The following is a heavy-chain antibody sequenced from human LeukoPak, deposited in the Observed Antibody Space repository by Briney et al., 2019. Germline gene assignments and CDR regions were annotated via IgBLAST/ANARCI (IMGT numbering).Heavy chain of an antibody. J-gene: IGHJ5*02. D-gene: IGHD3-16*02. CDR3: ARASYDYVWGSYREYGWFDP. V-gene: IGHV1-46*01. CDR1: GYTFTSYY. Sequence: ASVKVSCKASGYTFTSYYMHWVRQAPGQGLEWMGIINPSGGSTSYAQKFQGRVTMTRDTSTSTVYMELSSLRSEDTAVYCCARASYDYVWGSYREYGWFDPWGQGTLVTVSS. CDR2: INPSGGST.